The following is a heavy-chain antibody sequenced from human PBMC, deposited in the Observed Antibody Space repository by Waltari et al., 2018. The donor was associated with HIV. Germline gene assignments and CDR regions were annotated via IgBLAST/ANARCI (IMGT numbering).Heavy chain of an antibody. J-gene: IGHJ3*02. V-gene: IGHV2-5*01. CDR1: GFSLSTSGVG. CDR2: IYWNDDK. CDR3: ARHDGRDYYDSSGKLISDAFDI. Sequence: QITLKESGPTLVKPTQTLTLTCTFSGFSLSTSGVGVGWIRQPPGKALQWLALIYWNDDKRYSPSLKSRLTITKDTSKNQVVLTMTNMDPVDTATYYCARHDGRDYYDSSGKLISDAFDIWGQGTMVTVSS. D-gene: IGHD3-22*01.